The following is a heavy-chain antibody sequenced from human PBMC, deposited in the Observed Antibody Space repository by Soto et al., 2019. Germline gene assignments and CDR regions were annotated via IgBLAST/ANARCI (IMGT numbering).Heavy chain of an antibody. CDR1: GGSISSGGYY. D-gene: IGHD3-3*01. Sequence: SETLSLTCTVSGGSISSGGYYWSWLRQHPGKGLEWIGYIYYSGSTYYNPSLKSRVTISVDTSKNQFSLKLSSVTAADTAVYYCARDKRITIFGVVIEGDPTDYYGMDVWGQGTTVTVSS. J-gene: IGHJ6*02. CDR2: IYYSGST. CDR3: ARDKRITIFGVVIEGDPTDYYGMDV. V-gene: IGHV4-30-4*08.